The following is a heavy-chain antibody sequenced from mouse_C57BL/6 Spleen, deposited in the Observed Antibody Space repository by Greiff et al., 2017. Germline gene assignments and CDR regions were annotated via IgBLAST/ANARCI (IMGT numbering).Heavy chain of an antibody. D-gene: IGHD2-14*01. V-gene: IGHV1-18*01. CDR1: GYTFTDYN. Sequence: VQLQQSGPELVKPGASVKIPCKASGYTFTDYNMDWVKQSHGKSLEWIGDINPNNGGTNYNQKFKGKATLTVDKSSSTAYMQLRSLTSEDAAVYYCARRIGEYEGLSFAYWGQGTLVTVSA. J-gene: IGHJ3*01. CDR3: ARRIGEYEGLSFAY. CDR2: INPNNGGT.